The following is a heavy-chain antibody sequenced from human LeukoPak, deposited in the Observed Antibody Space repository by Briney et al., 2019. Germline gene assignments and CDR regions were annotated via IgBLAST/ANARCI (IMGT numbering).Heavy chain of an antibody. J-gene: IGHJ4*02. Sequence: GGSLRLSCAASGFTFSSYWMHWVRQAPGKGLVWVSRINSDGSSTSYADSVKGRFTISRDNAKNTLYLQMNSLRAEDTAVYYCAREMGGDYGSGTFFDLWGQGNMVTVSS. D-gene: IGHD3-10*01. V-gene: IGHV3-74*01. CDR1: GFTFSSYW. CDR2: INSDGSST. CDR3: AREMGGDYGSGTFFDL.